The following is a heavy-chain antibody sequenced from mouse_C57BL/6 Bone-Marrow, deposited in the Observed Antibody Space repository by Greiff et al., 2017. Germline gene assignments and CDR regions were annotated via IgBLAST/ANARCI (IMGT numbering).Heavy chain of an antibody. D-gene: IGHD1-1*01. CDR1: GYTFTSYW. Sequence: QVQLQQPGAELVMPGASVKLSCKASGYTFTSYWMHWVKQRPGQGLEWIGEIDPSDSYTNYNQKFKGKSTLTVDKSSSTAYMQLSSLTSEDSAVYYGAREGNYYGSGHFDYWGQGTTLTVSS. CDR3: AREGNYYGSGHFDY. CDR2: IDPSDSYT. J-gene: IGHJ2*01. V-gene: IGHV1-69*01.